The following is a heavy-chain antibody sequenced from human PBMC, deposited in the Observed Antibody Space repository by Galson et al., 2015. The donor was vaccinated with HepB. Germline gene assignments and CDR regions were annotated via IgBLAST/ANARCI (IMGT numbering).Heavy chain of an antibody. V-gene: IGHV1-2*02. CDR1: GYTFTDYY. J-gene: IGHJ4*02. CDR2: IRPDGGGT. Sequence: SVKVSCKASGYTFTDYYIYWVRLAPGQGLEWMGWIRPDGGGTNYAQKFQGRVTMTTDTSIRTAYMELSSLISDDTAVYYCATSLATISSFRLDNWGQGTLVTVSS. D-gene: IGHD6-6*01. CDR3: ATSLATISSFRLDN.